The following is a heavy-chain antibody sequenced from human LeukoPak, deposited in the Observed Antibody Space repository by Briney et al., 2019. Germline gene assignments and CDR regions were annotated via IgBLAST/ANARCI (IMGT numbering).Heavy chain of an antibody. Sequence: ASVKVSCKASAYTSPNYGITWVRQAPGRGLEWMGWISTYNGNTQYAQKFQGRLTMTTDTPTKTVYMELRSLRCNDTAVYYCALPAKGAFFYYYMEVWGKGTTVTVSS. V-gene: IGHV1-18*01. J-gene: IGHJ6*03. CDR2: ISTYNGNT. CDR1: AYTSPNYG. CDR3: ALPAKGAFFYYYMEV. D-gene: IGHD2-2*01.